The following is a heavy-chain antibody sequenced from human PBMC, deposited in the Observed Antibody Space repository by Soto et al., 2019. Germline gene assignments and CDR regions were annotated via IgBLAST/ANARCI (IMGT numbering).Heavy chain of an antibody. D-gene: IGHD3-9*01. CDR2: ISYDGSNK. CDR1: GFTFSSYG. J-gene: IGHJ6*02. V-gene: IGHV3-30*18. CDR3: AKVGRYYEILTGYRDYYGMDV. Sequence: QVQLVESGGGVVQPGRSLRLSCAASGFTFSSYGMHWVRQAPGKGLEWVAVISYDGSNKYYADSVKGRFTISRDNYKXXLXLXRNSLRAEDTAVYYCAKVGRYYEILTGYRDYYGMDVWGQGTTVTVSS.